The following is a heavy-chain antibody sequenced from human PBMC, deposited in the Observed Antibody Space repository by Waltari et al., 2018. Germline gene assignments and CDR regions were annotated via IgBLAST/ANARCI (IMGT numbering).Heavy chain of an antibody. CDR1: GYSISSGYY. J-gene: IGHJ6*03. CDR3: ARDSRYSGYYYYMDV. D-gene: IGHD5-12*01. Sequence: QVQLQESGPGLVKPSETLSLTCAVSGYSISSGYYWGWIRQPPGKGLEWMCSIDHSRSTYSTPPLKSRVTISVEPSKNQFSLKLSSVTAADTAVYYCARDSRYSGYYYYMDVWGKGTTVTVSS. CDR2: IDHSRST. V-gene: IGHV4-38-2*02.